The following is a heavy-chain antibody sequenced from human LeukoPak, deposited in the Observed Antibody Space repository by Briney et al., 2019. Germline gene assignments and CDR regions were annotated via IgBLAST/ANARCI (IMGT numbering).Heavy chain of an antibody. Sequence: TGGSLRLSCAASGFTFSSYAMSWVRQAPGKGLEWVANIKQDGSEKYYVDSVKGRFTISRDNAKNSLYLQMNSLRAEDTAVYYCARGYYYGSGSYYWDYWGQGTLVTVSS. CDR1: GFTFSSYA. V-gene: IGHV3-7*01. J-gene: IGHJ4*02. D-gene: IGHD3-10*01. CDR3: ARGYYYGSGSYYWDY. CDR2: IKQDGSEK.